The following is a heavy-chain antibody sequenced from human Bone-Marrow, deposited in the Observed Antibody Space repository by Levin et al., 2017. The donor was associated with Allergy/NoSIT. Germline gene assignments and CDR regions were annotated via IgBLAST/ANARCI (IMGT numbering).Heavy chain of an antibody. J-gene: IGHJ5*02. CDR2: IYHSGSA. CDR3: AREPHCTDGVCSSHP. V-gene: IGHV4-31*03. Sequence: SQTLSLTCTVSGGSISSGGYYWSWIRQHPGKGLEWIGYIYHSGSAYYNPSLKSRITISVDTAKNQFSLKLNSVIAADTAVYYCAREPHCTDGVCSSHPWGQGTLVTVSS. D-gene: IGHD2-8*01. CDR1: GGSISSGGYY.